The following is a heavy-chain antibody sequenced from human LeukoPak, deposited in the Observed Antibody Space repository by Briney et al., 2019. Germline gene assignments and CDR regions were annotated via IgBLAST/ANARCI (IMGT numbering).Heavy chain of an antibody. CDR3: ARDSGWLRFTAFDI. J-gene: IGHJ3*02. CDR1: GFTFSSYS. CDR2: IRRSSSYM. D-gene: IGHD5-12*01. Sequence: GGSLRLSCAASGFTFSSYSMNWVRQAPGKGLEWVSSIRRSSSYMYYADSVKGRFTISRDNAKNSLDLQTNILRAEHTAVYYCARDSGWLRFTAFDIWGQGTMVTVSS. V-gene: IGHV3-21*01.